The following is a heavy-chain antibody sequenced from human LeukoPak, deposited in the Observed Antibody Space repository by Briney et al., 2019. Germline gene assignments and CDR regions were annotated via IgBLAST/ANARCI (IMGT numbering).Heavy chain of an antibody. CDR1: GYTFTGYY. Sequence: ASVKVSCKASGYTFTGYYMHWVRQAPGQGLEWMGWISAYNGNTNCAQKLQGRVTMTTDTSTSTAYMELRSLRSDDTAVYYCARDHEFCRSTSCYAIDYWGQGTLVTVSS. CDR3: ARDHEFCRSTSCYAIDY. V-gene: IGHV1-18*04. CDR2: ISAYNGNT. J-gene: IGHJ4*02. D-gene: IGHD2-2*01.